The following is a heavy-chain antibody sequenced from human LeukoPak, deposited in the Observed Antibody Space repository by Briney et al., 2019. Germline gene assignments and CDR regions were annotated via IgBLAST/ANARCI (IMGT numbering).Heavy chain of an antibody. CDR2: INHSGST. Sequence: PSETLSLTCAVYGGSFSGYYWSWIRQPPGKGLEWIGEINHSGSTNYNPSLKSRVTISVDTSKNQFSLKLSSVTAADTAVYYCARCHWRDYWGQGTLVTVSS. J-gene: IGHJ4*02. CDR3: ARCHWRDY. V-gene: IGHV4-34*01. CDR1: GGSFSGYY. D-gene: IGHD1-1*01.